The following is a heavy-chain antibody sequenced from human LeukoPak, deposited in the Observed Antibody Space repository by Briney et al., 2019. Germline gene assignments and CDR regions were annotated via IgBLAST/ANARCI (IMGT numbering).Heavy chain of an antibody. V-gene: IGHV1-69*04. D-gene: IGHD3-22*01. CDR1: GGTFSSYA. CDR2: IIPILGIA. Sequence: SVKVSCKASGGTFSSYAISWVRQAPGQGLEWMGRIIPILGIANYAQKFQGRVTITADKSTSTAYMELSSLRSEDTAVYYCARKRSYYYDSSGYFDYWGQGTLVTVSS. J-gene: IGHJ4*02. CDR3: ARKRSYYYDSSGYFDY.